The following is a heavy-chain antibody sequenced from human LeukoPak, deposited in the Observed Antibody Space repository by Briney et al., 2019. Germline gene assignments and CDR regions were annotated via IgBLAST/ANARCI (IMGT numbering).Heavy chain of an antibody. J-gene: IGHJ4*02. D-gene: IGHD1-14*01. CDR1: GGSISSYY. V-gene: IGHV4-4*07. Sequence: SETLSLTCTVSGGSISSYYWSWIRQPAGQGLEWIGRIYTSGRTNYNPSLKSRVTLSVDTSKNQFSLRLTSVTAADTAVYFCARGIRTPIVDYWGQGTLVTVSS. CDR3: ARGIRTPIVDY. CDR2: IYTSGRT.